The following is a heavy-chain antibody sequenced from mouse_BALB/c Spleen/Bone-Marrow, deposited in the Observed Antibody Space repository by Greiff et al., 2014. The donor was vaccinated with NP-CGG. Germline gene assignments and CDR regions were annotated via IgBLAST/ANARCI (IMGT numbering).Heavy chain of an antibody. Sequence: QVQLQQPGAELAKPGASVKMSCKASGYTFTNYRMHWVKQRPGQGLEWIGYINPSTGYTEYNQKFKDKATLTADKSSSTAYMQLSSLTSEDSAVYYCARIYYYGRDYWGQGTTLTVSS. CDR2: INPSTGYT. CDR3: ARIYYYGRDY. D-gene: IGHD1-1*01. CDR1: GYTFTNYR. V-gene: IGHV1-4*01. J-gene: IGHJ2*01.